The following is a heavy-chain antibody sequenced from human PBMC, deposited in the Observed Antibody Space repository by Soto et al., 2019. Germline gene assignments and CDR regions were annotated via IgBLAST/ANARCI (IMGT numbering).Heavy chain of an antibody. D-gene: IGHD3-10*01. V-gene: IGHV3-53*01. CDR3: AKYGRGSGSHYNSFGY. J-gene: IGHJ4*02. Sequence: EVQLVESGGGLIQPGGSLKLSCAASGFTVGNHYMSWVRQAPGKGLEWVSLIYSTGTTKYADSVKGRFTVSRDNANNTLYVQMNSMRAEDTAVYYCAKYGRGSGSHYNSFGYWGQGTLVTVSS. CDR2: IYSTGTT. CDR1: GFTVGNHY.